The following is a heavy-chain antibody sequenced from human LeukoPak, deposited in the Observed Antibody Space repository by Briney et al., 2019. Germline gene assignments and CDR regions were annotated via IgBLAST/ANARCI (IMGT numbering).Heavy chain of an antibody. CDR2: IIPIFGTA. V-gene: IGHV1-69*05. CDR3: ARDLDGGSYGAFNF. Sequence: GSSVKVSCKASGGTFSSYAISCVRQAPGQGLECMGGIIPIFGTANYAQKFQGRVTITTDESTSTAYMELRSVRSEDTAVYYCARDLDGGSYGAFNFWGQGTLVTVSS. CDR1: GGTFSSYA. J-gene: IGHJ4*02. D-gene: IGHD2-15*01.